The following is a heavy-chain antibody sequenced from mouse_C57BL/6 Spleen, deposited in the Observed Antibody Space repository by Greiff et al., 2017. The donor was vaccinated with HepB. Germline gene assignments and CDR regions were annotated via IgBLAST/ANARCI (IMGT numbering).Heavy chain of an antibody. CDR1: GYTFTSYW. V-gene: IGHV1-64*01. Sequence: QVQLQQSGAELVKPGASVKLSCKASGYTFTSYWMHWVKQRPGQGLEWIGMIHPNSGSTNYNEKFKSKATLTADKSSSTAYMQLSSLTSEDSAVYYCARYGYYDAMDYWGQGTSVTVSS. CDR3: ARYGYYDAMDY. D-gene: IGHD2-2*01. J-gene: IGHJ4*01. CDR2: IHPNSGST.